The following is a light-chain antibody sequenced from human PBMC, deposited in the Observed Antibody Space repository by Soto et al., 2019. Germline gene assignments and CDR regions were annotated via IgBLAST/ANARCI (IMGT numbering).Light chain of an antibody. V-gene: IGLV3-1*01. Sequence: SYELTQPPSVSVSPGQTASITCSGDKLGDKYASWYQQKPGQAPVLVIYQDIKRPSGIPERFSGSNSGNTATLTISGTRAMDEADYYCQAWDRGSAHVFGTGTKVTVL. CDR2: QDI. CDR3: QAWDRGSAHV. J-gene: IGLJ1*01. CDR1: KLGDKY.